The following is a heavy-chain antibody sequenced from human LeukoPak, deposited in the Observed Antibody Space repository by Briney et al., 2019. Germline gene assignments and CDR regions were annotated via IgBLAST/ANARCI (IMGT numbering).Heavy chain of an antibody. CDR2: ISGSGGST. D-gene: IGHD4-11*01. J-gene: IGHJ4*02. V-gene: IGHV3-23*01. Sequence: GGSLRLSCAASGFTISSYAMSWVRQTPGKGLEWVSAISGSGGSTYYADSVKGRFTISRDNSKNTLYLQMNSLRAEDTAVYYCAKAFYSNYDYWGQGTLVTVSS. CDR1: GFTISSYA. CDR3: AKAFYSNYDY.